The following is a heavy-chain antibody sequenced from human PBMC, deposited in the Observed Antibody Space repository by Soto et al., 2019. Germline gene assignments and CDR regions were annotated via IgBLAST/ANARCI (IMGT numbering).Heavy chain of an antibody. Sequence: QVRLVQSGAEVRKPGASVKVSCTTSGYTFTSYGISWVRQAPGQGLEWMGWISANNANANYAEHLQGRLTMTTDTCTRPVYMELRSLTSDDTAVYYCGRDATAGVRLTIDYWGQGTPVTVSS. CDR2: ISANNANA. V-gene: IGHV1-18*01. CDR3: GRDATAGVRLTIDY. CDR1: GYTFTSYG. D-gene: IGHD6-13*01. J-gene: IGHJ4*02.